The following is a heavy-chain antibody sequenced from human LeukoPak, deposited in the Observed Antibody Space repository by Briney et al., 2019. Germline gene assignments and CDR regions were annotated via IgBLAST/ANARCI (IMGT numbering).Heavy chain of an antibody. J-gene: IGHJ4*02. CDR1: GFIFSDYG. V-gene: IGHV3-33*01. D-gene: IGHD2-21*02. CDR2: IWYDGSNK. CDR3: ARGPHIVVVTAIDY. Sequence: GRSLRLSCAASGFIFSDYGMHWVRQAPGKGLEWGAVIWYDGSNKYYADSVEGRFTISRDNAKNTLYLQMNSLRAEDTAVYYCARGPHIVVVTAIDYWGQGTLVTVSS.